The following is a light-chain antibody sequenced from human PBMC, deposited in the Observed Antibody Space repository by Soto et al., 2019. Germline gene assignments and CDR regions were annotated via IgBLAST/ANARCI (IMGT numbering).Light chain of an antibody. J-gene: IGLJ1*01. Sequence: QSALTQPASVSGSPGQSITISYIGTSSDVGAYNYVSWYQQLPCKAPKLMIYEVSNRPSGISNRFSGSKSGNTASLTISGLQTEDEADYYCNSRSSGTTCVFGTGTKVTVL. CDR1: SSDVGAYNY. CDR2: EVS. CDR3: NSRSSGTTCV. V-gene: IGLV2-14*01.